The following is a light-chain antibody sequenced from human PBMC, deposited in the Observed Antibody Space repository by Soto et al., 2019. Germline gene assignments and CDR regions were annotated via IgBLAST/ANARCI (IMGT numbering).Light chain of an antibody. Sequence: QSALTQPRSVSGSPGQSVTISCTGTSNDVGGYNYVSWYQQHPVKAPKLMIYDVSERPSGVPDRFSGSKSGNTASLTISGLQAEDEADYYCCSYAGIYTVVFGGGTKLTVL. CDR2: DVS. V-gene: IGLV2-11*01. CDR3: CSYAGIYTVV. CDR1: SNDVGGYNY. J-gene: IGLJ2*01.